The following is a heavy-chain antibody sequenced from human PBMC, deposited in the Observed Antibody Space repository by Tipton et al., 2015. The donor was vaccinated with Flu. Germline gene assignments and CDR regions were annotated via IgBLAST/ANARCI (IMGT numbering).Heavy chain of an antibody. D-gene: IGHD3-10*01. CDR3: ARTTYYYGSGSSDY. CDR1: GGSISSGNW. CDR2: ISHSGDT. V-gene: IGHV4-4*02. Sequence: TLSLTCVVSGGSISSGNWWSWVRQPPGKGLEWIGQISHSGDTNYNPPLKSRVTISVDMAKNQFSQRLSSVTAADTAVYYCARTTYYYGSGSSDYWGQGTLVTVSS. J-gene: IGHJ4*02.